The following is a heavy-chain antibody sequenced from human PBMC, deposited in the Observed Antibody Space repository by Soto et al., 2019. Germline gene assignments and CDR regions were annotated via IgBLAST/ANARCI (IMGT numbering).Heavy chain of an antibody. Sequence: PGGSLRLSCAASGFTVSSNYMNWVRQAPGKGLEWVSIIFIGGSTDYADSVKGRFTISRDNSKNTLYLQMNSLRAEDTAVYYCARDSSGSPTHYWGQGTLVTVSS. CDR1: GFTVSSNY. CDR2: IFIGGST. V-gene: IGHV3-53*01. D-gene: IGHD1-26*01. CDR3: ARDSSGSPTHY. J-gene: IGHJ4*02.